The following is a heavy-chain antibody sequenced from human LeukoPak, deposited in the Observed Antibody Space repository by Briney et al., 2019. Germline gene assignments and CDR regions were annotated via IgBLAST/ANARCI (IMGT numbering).Heavy chain of an antibody. Sequence: ASVKVSCKVSGYTLSDLSMQWMRQAPGKGLEWMGGFDPEEGETIYAQNFQGRVTMTEDTSTDTAYMELRSLRSDDTAVYYCARGVRSSSSWTSYYFDYWGQGTLVTVSS. CDR1: GYTLSDLS. CDR3: ARGVRSSSSWTSYYFDY. CDR2: FDPEEGET. D-gene: IGHD6-13*01. J-gene: IGHJ4*02. V-gene: IGHV1-24*01.